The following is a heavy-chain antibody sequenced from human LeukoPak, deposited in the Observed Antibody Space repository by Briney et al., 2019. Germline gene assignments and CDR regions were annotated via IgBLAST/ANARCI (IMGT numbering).Heavy chain of an antibody. D-gene: IGHD1-14*01. V-gene: IGHV4-59*08. Sequence: SETLSLTCTVSGGSISSYYWSWIRQPPGKGLEWIGYIYYSGSTNYNPSLKSRVTISVDTSKNQFSLKLSSVTAADTAVYYCARTPLYINAFDIWGQGTMVTVSS. CDR3: ARTPLYINAFDI. CDR1: GGSISSYY. CDR2: IYYSGST. J-gene: IGHJ3*02.